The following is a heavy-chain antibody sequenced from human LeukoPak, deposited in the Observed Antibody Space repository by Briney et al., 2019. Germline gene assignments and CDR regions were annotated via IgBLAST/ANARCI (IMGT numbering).Heavy chain of an antibody. Sequence: GGSLRLSCTASGFTFSGSTVHRVRQASGKGLEWVGRMRSKANSFVTTYTTSVQGRFTISRDDSKNTAYLQMNSLRTEDTALYYCTTDQFNSFDIWGRGTMVTVSS. CDR1: GFTFSGST. CDR3: TTDQFNSFDI. V-gene: IGHV3-73*01. D-gene: IGHD5-24*01. CDR2: MRSKANSFVT. J-gene: IGHJ3*02.